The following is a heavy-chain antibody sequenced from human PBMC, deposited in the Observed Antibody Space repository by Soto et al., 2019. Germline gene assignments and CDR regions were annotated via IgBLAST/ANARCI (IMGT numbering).Heavy chain of an antibody. CDR3: ARAGFRITIFGVVIKRGGYYFDY. CDR1: GYTFTSYY. V-gene: IGHV1-46*01. J-gene: IGHJ4*02. D-gene: IGHD3-3*01. CDR2: INPSGGST. Sequence: ASVKVSCKASGYTFTSYYMHWVRQAPGQGLEWMGIINPSGGSTSYAQKFQGRVTMTRDTSTSTVYMELSSLRSEDTAVYYCARAGFRITIFGVVIKRGGYYFDYWGQGTLVTVSS.